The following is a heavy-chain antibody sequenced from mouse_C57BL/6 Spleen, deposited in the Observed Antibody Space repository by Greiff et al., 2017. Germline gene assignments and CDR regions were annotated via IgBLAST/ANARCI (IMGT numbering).Heavy chain of an antibody. CDR3: ARNPRAMDY. V-gene: IGHV1-55*01. CDR2: IYPGSGST. Sequence: QVQLQQPGAELVKPGASVKMSCKASGYTFTSYWITWVKQRPGQGLEWIGDIYPGSGSTNYNEKFKSKATLTVDTSSSTAYMQLSSLTSDDSAIYYCARNPRAMDYWGQGTSVTVSS. CDR1: GYTFTSYW. J-gene: IGHJ4*01.